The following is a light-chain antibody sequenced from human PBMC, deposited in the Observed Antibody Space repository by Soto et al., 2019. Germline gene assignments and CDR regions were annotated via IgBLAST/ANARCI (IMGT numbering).Light chain of an antibody. CDR3: FSHRGGDSHG. CDR1: SNDVGGYNY. V-gene: IGLV2-14*01. J-gene: IGLJ1*01. Sequence: QSVLTQPASGSGSPGQSITISCTVTSNDVGGYNYVSLYQQYPGKAPKLMIYGVTNRPSGVSNRFSGSKTGNTASLIISGLQAEDEAYYYCFSHRGGDSHGFGTGTKVTVL. CDR2: GVT.